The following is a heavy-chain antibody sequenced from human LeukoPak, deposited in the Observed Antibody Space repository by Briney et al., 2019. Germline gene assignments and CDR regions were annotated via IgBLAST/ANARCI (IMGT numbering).Heavy chain of an antibody. D-gene: IGHD6-13*01. CDR2: INHSGST. Sequence: SETLSLTCAVYGGSFSGYYWSWIRQPPGKGLEWIGEINHSGSTNYNPSLKSRVTISVDTSKNQFSLKLSSVTAADTAVYYCATGTRTYSSSWCYYYGMDVWGQGTTVTVSS. CDR3: ATGTRTYSSSWCYYYGMDV. CDR1: GGSFSGYY. J-gene: IGHJ6*02. V-gene: IGHV4-34*01.